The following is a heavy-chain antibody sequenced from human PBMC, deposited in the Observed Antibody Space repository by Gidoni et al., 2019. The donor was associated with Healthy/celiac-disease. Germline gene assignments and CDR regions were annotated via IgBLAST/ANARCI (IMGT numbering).Heavy chain of an antibody. CDR1: GGSFIGYY. CDR3: ARLGYYYDSSGYYGGSYYYYYGMDV. V-gene: IGHV4-34*01. Sequence: QVQLQQWGAGLLTPSETLSLTCAVYGGSFIGYYSSWIRQPPGKGLEWIGEINHSGSTNYNPSLKSRVTISVDTSKNQFYLKLRSVTAADTAVYYCARLGYYYDSSGYYGGSYYYYYGMDVWGQGTTVTVSS. CDR2: INHSGST. D-gene: IGHD3-22*01. J-gene: IGHJ6*02.